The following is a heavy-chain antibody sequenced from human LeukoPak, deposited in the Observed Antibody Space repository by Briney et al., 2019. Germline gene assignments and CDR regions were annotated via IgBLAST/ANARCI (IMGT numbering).Heavy chain of an antibody. Sequence: ASVKVSCKASGYTFTDYYMHWVQQAPGKGLEWMGRVDPEDGETIYAEKFQGRVTITADTSTDTAYMELSSLRSEDTAVYYCAMGSDSSGWYDDYWGQGTLVTVSS. CDR3: AMGSDSSGWYDDY. J-gene: IGHJ4*02. CDR2: VDPEDGET. D-gene: IGHD6-19*01. V-gene: IGHV1-69-2*01. CDR1: GYTFTDYY.